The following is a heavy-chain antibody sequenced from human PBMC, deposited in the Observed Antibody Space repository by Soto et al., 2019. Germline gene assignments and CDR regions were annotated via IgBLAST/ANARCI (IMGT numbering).Heavy chain of an antibody. D-gene: IGHD2-21*02. CDR2: ISAYNGNT. CDR1: GYTFISYG. J-gene: IGHJ4*02. Sequence: QVQLVQSGAEVKKPGASVKVSCKASGYTFISYGISWVRQAPGQGLEWMGWISAYNGNTKYAEKFRGRVTMTTDTSTSTAYMELRSLRSDDTAVYYCARGEVVTATSDLDYWGQGTLVHVSS. CDR3: ARGEVVTATSDLDY. V-gene: IGHV1-18*01.